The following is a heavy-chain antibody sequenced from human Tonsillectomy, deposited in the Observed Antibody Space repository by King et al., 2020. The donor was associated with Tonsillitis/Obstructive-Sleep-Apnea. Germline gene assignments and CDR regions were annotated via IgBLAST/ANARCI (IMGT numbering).Heavy chain of an antibody. D-gene: IGHD4-17*01. V-gene: IGHV1-46*01. CDR1: GYTFTSYY. CDR2: IDPGVGST. Sequence: QLVQSGAEVKKPGASVKVSCKASGYTFTSYYMHWVRQAPGQGLEWMGIIDPGVGSTSYAQKFQGRATMTRDTSTSTVYMELSSLRSEDTAVYYCARVGEADFYYMDVWGKGTTVTVS. J-gene: IGHJ6*03. CDR3: ARVGEADFYYMDV.